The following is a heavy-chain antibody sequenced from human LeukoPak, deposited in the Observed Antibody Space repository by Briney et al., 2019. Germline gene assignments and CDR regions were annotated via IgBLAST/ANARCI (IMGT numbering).Heavy chain of an antibody. CDR3: ASGHYYYYMDV. J-gene: IGHJ6*03. CDR1: GGSFSGYY. Sequence: SETLSLTCAVYGGSFSGYYWSWIRQPPGKGLEGIGEINHSGSTNYNPSLKSRVTISVDTSKNQFSLKLSSVTAADTAVYYCASGHYYYYMDVWGKGTTVTVSS. V-gene: IGHV4-34*01. CDR2: INHSGST.